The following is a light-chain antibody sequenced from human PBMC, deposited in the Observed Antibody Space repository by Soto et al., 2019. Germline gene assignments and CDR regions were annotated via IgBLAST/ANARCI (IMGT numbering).Light chain of an antibody. Sequence: EIVMTQSPATLSVSPGERATLSCRASQSVSSNLAWYQQKPCQAPRLLIYGASTRATGIPARFSGSGSETEFTLTISSLQSEDFAVYYCQQYNNWPQTFGQGTKVEIK. CDR2: GAS. CDR1: QSVSSN. V-gene: IGKV3-15*01. J-gene: IGKJ1*01. CDR3: QQYNNWPQT.